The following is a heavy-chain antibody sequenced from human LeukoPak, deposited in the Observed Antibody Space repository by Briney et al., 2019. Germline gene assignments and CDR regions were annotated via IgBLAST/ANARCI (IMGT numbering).Heavy chain of an antibody. D-gene: IGHD4-17*01. CDR3: AKEGNGDYYFDY. V-gene: IGHV3-74*01. Sequence: GGSLRLSCAASGFTFSTYWMHWVRQIPGKGLVWVSRIHRDGTSTYYADAVKGRFTISRDNSKNTLYLQMNSLRAEDTAVYYCAKEGNGDYYFDYWGQGTLVTVSS. CDR2: IHRDGTST. J-gene: IGHJ4*02. CDR1: GFTFSTYW.